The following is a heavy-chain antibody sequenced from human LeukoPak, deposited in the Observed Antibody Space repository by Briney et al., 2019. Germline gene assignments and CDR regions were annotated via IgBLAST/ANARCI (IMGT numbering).Heavy chain of an antibody. CDR1: GFTFSSYG. Sequence: GGSLRLSCAASGFTFSSYGMSWVRQAPGKGLEWVSAISGSGGSTYYADSVKGRFTISRDNSKNTLYLQMNSLRAEDTAVYYCARDGPEMATMGYFDYWGQGTLVTVSS. J-gene: IGHJ4*02. V-gene: IGHV3-23*01. CDR3: ARDGPEMATMGYFDY. CDR2: ISGSGGST. D-gene: IGHD5-24*01.